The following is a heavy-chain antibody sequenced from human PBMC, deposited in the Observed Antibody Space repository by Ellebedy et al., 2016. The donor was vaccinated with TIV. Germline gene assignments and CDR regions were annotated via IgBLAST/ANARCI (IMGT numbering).Heavy chain of an antibody. V-gene: IGHV1-24*01. Sequence: ASVKVSXXVSGYTLTELSMHWVRQAPGKGLEWMGGFDPEDGETIYAQKFQGRVTMTEDTSTDTAYMELSSLRSEDTAVYYCATGVVAGRYYYYYYGMDVWGQGTTVTVSS. CDR2: FDPEDGET. D-gene: IGHD6-19*01. CDR3: ATGVVAGRYYYYYYGMDV. J-gene: IGHJ6*02. CDR1: GYTLTELS.